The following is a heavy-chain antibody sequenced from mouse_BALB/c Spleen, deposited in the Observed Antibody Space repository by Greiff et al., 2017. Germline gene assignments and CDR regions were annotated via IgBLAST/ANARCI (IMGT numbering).Heavy chain of an antibody. D-gene: IGHD1-1*01. J-gene: IGHJ1*01. Sequence: QVQLQQSGPGLVAPSQSLSITCTVSGFSLTSYGVHWVRQPPGKGLEWLGVIWAGGSTNYNSALMSRLSISKDNSKSQVFLKMNSLQTDDTAMYYCARGHGSSLYWYFDVWGAGTTVTVSS. CDR3: ARGHGSSLYWYFDV. CDR1: GFSLTSYG. CDR2: IWAGGST. V-gene: IGHV2-9*02.